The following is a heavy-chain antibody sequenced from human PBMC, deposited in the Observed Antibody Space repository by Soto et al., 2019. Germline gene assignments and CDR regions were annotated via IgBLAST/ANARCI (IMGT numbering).Heavy chain of an antibody. J-gene: IGHJ3*02. CDR3: ARDLRELGGWYSGVFDI. CDR1: GYTFTSYG. D-gene: IGHD2-21*01. Sequence: ASVKVSCKASGYTFTSYGISWVRQAPGQGLEWMGWISAYNGNTNYAQKLQGRVTMTTDTSTSTAYMELRSLRSDDTAVYYCARDLRELGGWYSGVFDIWGQGKMVTVSS. V-gene: IGHV1-18*01. CDR2: ISAYNGNT.